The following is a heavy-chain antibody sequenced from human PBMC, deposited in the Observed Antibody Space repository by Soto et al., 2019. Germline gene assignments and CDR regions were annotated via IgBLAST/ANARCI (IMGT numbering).Heavy chain of an antibody. D-gene: IGHD1-1*01. CDR1: EFAFSSCA. Sequence: EVQLLESGGGLVQPGESLRLSCTASEFAFSSCAMSWLRQAPGKGLEWVSGIDESGASTFYAGSVKGRFTISRDNSKNTLYLQMNSLGAEDTAVYYCAKEQLVRHFGLDYWGQGTLVTVAS. CDR3: AKEQLVRHFGLDY. J-gene: IGHJ4*02. V-gene: IGHV3-23*01. CDR2: IDESGAST.